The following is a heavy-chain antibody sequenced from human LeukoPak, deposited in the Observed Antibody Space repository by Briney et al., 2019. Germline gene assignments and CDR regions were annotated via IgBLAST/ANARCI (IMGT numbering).Heavy chain of an antibody. CDR2: IKQDGSEK. CDR3: ARAIYGSGSFYYYYYMDV. D-gene: IGHD3-10*01. J-gene: IGHJ6*03. CDR1: GFTFSSYW. Sequence: PGGSLRLSCAASGFTFSSYWMSWVRQAPGKGLEWVANIKQDGSEKYYVDSVEGRFTISRDNAKNSLYLQMNSLRAEDTAVYYCARAIYGSGSFYYYYYMDVWGKGTTVTVSS. V-gene: IGHV3-7*01.